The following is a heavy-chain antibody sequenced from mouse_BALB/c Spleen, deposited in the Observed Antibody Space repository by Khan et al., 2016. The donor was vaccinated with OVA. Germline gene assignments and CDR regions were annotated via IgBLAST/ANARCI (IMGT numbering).Heavy chain of an antibody. CDR1: GYTFTTYT. V-gene: IGHV1-4*01. J-gene: IGHJ3*01. D-gene: IGHD2-14*01. CDR2: ISPSSGYT. Sequence: VKLLESGTELARPGASVKMSCKASGYTFTTYTMHWVKQRPGLGLEWIGYISPSSGYTNYNQKFKDKATLTADKSSITAYMQLSSLTSEDSAVYYCAREGAYYRSDGWFAYWGQGTLVTVSA. CDR3: AREGAYYRSDGWFAY.